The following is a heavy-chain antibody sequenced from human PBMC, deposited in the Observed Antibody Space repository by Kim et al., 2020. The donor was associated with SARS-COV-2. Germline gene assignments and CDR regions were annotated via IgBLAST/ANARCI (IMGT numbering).Heavy chain of an antibody. Sequence: SLKSRVTITVDTSKNQFSLKLSSVTAADTAVYYCARLGATLSYYYYYMDVWGKGTTVTVSS. J-gene: IGHJ6*03. CDR3: ARLGATLSYYYYYMDV. V-gene: IGHV4-59*08. D-gene: IGHD1-26*01.